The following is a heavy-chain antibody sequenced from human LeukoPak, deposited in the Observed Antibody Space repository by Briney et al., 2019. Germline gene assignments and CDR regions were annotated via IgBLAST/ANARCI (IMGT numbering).Heavy chain of an antibody. V-gene: IGHV3-74*01. J-gene: IGHJ3*02. CDR2: INSDGSST. CDR1: GFTFSNYW. CDR3: AREDFILGSYYGFDI. Sequence: PGGSLRLSCAASGFTFSNYWMHWVRQAPGKGLVWVSRINSDGSSTNYADSVKGRFTTSRDNAKNTLYLQMNSLRAEDTAVYYCAREDFILGSYYGFDIWGQGTVVTVSS. D-gene: IGHD1-26*01.